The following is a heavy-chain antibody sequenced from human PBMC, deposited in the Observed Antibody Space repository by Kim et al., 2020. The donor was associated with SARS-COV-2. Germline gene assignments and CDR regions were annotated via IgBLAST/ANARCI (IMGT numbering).Heavy chain of an antibody. CDR3: ARDQNWNPQRAYYYGMDV. V-gene: IGHV1-3*01. D-gene: IGHD1-1*01. CDR2: INAGNGNT. Sequence: ASVKVSCKASGYTFTSYAMHWVRQAPGQRLEWMGWINAGNGNTKYSQKFQGRVTITRDTSASTAYMELSSLRSEDTAVYYCARDQNWNPQRAYYYGMDVWGQGTTVTVSS. J-gene: IGHJ6*02. CDR1: GYTFTSYA.